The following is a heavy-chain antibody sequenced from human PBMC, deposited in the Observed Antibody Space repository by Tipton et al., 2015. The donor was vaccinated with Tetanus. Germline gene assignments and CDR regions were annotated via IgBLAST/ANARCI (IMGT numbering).Heavy chain of an antibody. D-gene: IGHD3-10*01. V-gene: IGHV3-30-3*01. CDR3: ARDGFYYGSGSYYRAF. J-gene: IGHJ4*02. Sequence: SLRLSCATSEFSFRGFGLHGPRQVQGKGLEWVPLVAYDATNNTYEDSVKGRFTISRDNSKDTLYLQMNSLRPEDTAVYYCARDGFYYGSGSYYRAFWGQGTLVTVSP. CDR2: VAYDATNN. CDR1: EFSFRGFG.